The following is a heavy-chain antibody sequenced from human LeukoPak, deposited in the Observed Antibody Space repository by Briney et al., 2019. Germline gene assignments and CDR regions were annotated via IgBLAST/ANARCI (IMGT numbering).Heavy chain of an antibody. Sequence: GGTLRLSCAASRFTFSSYRMTWVSQARGKGLEWVSSLSSGSRYINYADSMKGRLTIYRDKAKKSLYMQKNSQRDKETAVYYCARDFPPYGSGSDPWYYYYMDVWGKGTTVTISS. CDR1: RFTFSSYR. V-gene: IGHV3-21*01. CDR3: ARDFPPYGSGSDPWYYYYMDV. CDR2: LSSGSRYI. D-gene: IGHD3-10*01. J-gene: IGHJ6*03.